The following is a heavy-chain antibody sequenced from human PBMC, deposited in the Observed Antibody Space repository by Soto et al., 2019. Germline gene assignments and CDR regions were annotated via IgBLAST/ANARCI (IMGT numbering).Heavy chain of an antibody. V-gene: IGHV3-7*01. J-gene: IGHJ4*02. Sequence: DSVKGRFTISRDNAKNSLYLQMNSLRGEDTAVYYCVRVSGWNTASYFDYWGQGTLVTVSS. CDR3: VRVSGWNTASYFDY. D-gene: IGHD6-19*01.